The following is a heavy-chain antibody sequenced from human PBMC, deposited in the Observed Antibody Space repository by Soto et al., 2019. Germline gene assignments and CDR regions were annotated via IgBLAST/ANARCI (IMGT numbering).Heavy chain of an antibody. CDR1: GFTFSSYG. CDR2: IWYDGSNK. V-gene: IGHV3-30*02. J-gene: IGHJ4*02. Sequence: QPGGSLRLSCAASGFTFSSYGMHWVRQAPGKGLEWVAVIWYDGSNKYYADSVKGRFTISRDNSKNSLYLQLNSLRPEDTALYYCAKGQYPLGYLDYWGQGTLVTVSS. D-gene: IGHD2-2*01. CDR3: AKGQYPLGYLDY.